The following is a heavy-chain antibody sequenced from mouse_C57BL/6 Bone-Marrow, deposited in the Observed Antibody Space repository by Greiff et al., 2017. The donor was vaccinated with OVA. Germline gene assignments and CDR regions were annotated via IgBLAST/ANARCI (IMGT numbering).Heavy chain of an antibody. CDR2: ISSGGDYI. J-gene: IGHJ4*01. D-gene: IGHD2-5*01. V-gene: IGHV5S21*01. Sequence: EVKLVESGEGLVKPGGSLKLSCAASGFTFSSYAMSWVRQTPEKRLEWVAYISSGGDYIYYADTVKGRFTISRDNARNTLYLQMSSLKSEDTAMYYCTRREGYYSNYVGAMDYWGQGTSVTVSS. CDR1: GFTFSSYA. CDR3: TRREGYYSNYVGAMDY.